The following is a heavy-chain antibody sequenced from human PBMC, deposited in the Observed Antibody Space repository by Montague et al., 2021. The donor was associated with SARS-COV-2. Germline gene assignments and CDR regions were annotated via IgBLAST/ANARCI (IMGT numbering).Heavy chain of an antibody. D-gene: IGHD6-13*01. Sequence: SETLSLTCTVSPVSDGPIRSSTYSWGWIRQSPGKGLEWIGSIDYSGNTDYNPSLKSRVTMSEDTSKSQLSLRVRSVTAADTVIYYCARDSYSRSWFKYWGQGTLVTVSS. CDR3: ARDSYSRSWFKY. CDR2: IDYSGNT. J-gene: IGHJ1*01. V-gene: IGHV4-39*02. CDR1: PVSDGPIRSSTYS.